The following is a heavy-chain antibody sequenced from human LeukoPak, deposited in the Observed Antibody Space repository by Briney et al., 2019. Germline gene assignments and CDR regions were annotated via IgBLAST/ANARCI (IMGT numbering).Heavy chain of an antibody. CDR2: IYSGGST. D-gene: IGHD6-19*01. V-gene: IGHV3-66*02. CDR1: GFTFSSYA. CDR3: ARTREQWQVLDY. J-gene: IGHJ4*02. Sequence: GGSLRLSCAASGFTFSSYAMSWVRQAPGKGLEWVSVIYSGGSTYYADSVKGRFTISRDNSKNTLYLQMNSLRTEDTAVYYCARTREQWQVLDYWGQGTLVTVSS.